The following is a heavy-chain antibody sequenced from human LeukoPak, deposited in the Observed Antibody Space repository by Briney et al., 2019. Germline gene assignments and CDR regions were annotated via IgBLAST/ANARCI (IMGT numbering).Heavy chain of an antibody. CDR2: IYYSGST. J-gene: IGHJ4*02. CDR1: GGSISSYY. V-gene: IGHV4-59*08. CDR3: ARLPFGEYYFDY. Sequence: SETLSLTCTVSGGSISSYYWSWIRQPPGKGLERIGYIYYSGSTNYNPSLKSRVTISVDTSKNQFSLKLSSVTAADTAVYYCARLPFGEYYFDYWGQGTLVTVSS. D-gene: IGHD3-10*01.